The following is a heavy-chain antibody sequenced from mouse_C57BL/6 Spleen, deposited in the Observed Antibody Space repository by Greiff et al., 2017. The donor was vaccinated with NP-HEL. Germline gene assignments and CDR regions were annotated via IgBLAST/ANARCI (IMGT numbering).Heavy chain of an antibody. CDR2: INPNNGGT. J-gene: IGHJ2*01. Sequence: EVQLQQSGPELVKPGASVKISCKASGYTFTDYYMNWVKQSHGKSLEWIGDINPNNGGTSYNQKLKGKATLTVDKSSSTAYMELRSLTSEDSAVYYCARRVYYYGSHFDYWGQGTTLTVSS. CDR3: ARRVYYYGSHFDY. D-gene: IGHD1-1*01. CDR1: GYTFTDYY. V-gene: IGHV1-26*01.